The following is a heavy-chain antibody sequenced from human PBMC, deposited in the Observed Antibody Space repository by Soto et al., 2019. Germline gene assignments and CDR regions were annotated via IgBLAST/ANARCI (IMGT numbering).Heavy chain of an antibody. CDR1: GLTFDDYT. CDR2: ISWDGGST. CDR3: AKDKSPYYDILTGYSYYFDY. V-gene: IGHV3-43*01. Sequence: GGSLRLSCAASGLTFDDYTMHWVRQAPGKGLEWVSLISWDGGSTYYADSVKGRFTISRDNSKNSLYLQMNSLRTEDTALYYCAKDKSPYYDILTGYSYYFDYWGQGTLVTVSS. D-gene: IGHD3-9*01. J-gene: IGHJ4*02.